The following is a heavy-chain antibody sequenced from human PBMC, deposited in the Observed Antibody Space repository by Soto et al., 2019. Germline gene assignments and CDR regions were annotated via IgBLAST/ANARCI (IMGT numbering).Heavy chain of an antibody. Sequence: QVQVVQSGAEVKKPGSSVKISCKASGRIFSSFPTSWVRQVPGQGLEWMGGVISASGSVTYAPKFQGRVPITAVNSAGIGYMELTSLTAEDPAIYYCARVGSRDAYNYVLDHWGPGTMVTVSS. J-gene: IGHJ1*01. CDR2: VISASGSV. CDR1: GRIFSSFP. D-gene: IGHD5-18*01. V-gene: IGHV1-69*06. CDR3: ARVGSRDAYNYVLDH.